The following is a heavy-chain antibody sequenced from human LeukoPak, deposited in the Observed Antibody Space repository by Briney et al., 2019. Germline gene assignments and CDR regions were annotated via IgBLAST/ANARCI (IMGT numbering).Heavy chain of an antibody. J-gene: IGHJ3*02. CDR3: AKDIGSGGDAFDI. CDR1: GFTFDDYA. Sequence: GRSLRLSCAASGFTFDDYAMHWVRQAPGKGLEWVSGISWNSGSIGYADSVKGRFTISGDNAKNSLYLQMNSLRAEDMALYYCAKDIGSGGDAFDIWGQGTMVTVSS. D-gene: IGHD1-1*01. CDR2: ISWNSGSI. V-gene: IGHV3-9*03.